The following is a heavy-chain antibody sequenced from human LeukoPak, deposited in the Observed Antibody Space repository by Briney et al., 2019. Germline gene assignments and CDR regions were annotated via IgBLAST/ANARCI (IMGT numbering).Heavy chain of an antibody. V-gene: IGHV4-34*01. J-gene: IGHJ5*02. CDR1: GGSFSGYY. Sequence: SETLSLTCAVYGGSFSGYYWSWIRQPPGKGLEWIGEINHSGSTNYNPSLRSRVTISVDTSKNQFSLKLSSVTAADTAVYYCASRKITMVRGVKNWFDPWGQGTLVTVSS. CDR2: INHSGST. D-gene: IGHD3-10*01. CDR3: ASRKITMVRGVKNWFDP.